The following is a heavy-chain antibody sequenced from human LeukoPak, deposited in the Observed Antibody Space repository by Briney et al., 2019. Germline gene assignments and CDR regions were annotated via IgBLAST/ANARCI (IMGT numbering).Heavy chain of an antibody. D-gene: IGHD5-12*01. CDR3: ARDPYSGSYGNNYYYYMDV. CDR2: ITSSSSYV. Sequence: GGSLRLSCEASGFTFSNYNMNWVRQAPGQRLEWVSSITSSSSYVFYADSVKGRFTISRDNAQNSLYLQMNSLRAEDTAVYYYARDPYSGSYGNNYYYYMDVWGKGTTVTISS. V-gene: IGHV3-21*01. CDR1: GFTFSNYN. J-gene: IGHJ6*03.